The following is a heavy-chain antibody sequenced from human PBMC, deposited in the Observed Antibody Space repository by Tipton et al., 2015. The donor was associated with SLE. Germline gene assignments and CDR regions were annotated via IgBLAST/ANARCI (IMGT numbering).Heavy chain of an antibody. CDR2: INHSGST. J-gene: IGHJ4*02. CDR3: AGRSWYLFDY. CDR1: GGSFSGYY. D-gene: IGHD6-13*01. Sequence: TLSLTCAVYGGSFSGYYWSWIRQPPGKGLERIGEINHSGSTNYNPSLKSRVTISVDTSKNQFSLKLSSVTAADTAVYYCAGRSWYLFDYWGQGTLVTVSS. V-gene: IGHV4-34*01.